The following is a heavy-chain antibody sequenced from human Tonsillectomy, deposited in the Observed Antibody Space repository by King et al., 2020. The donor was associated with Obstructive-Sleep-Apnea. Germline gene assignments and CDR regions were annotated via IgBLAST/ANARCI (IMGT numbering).Heavy chain of an antibody. V-gene: IGHV3-30*18. CDR3: AKVSSSRGGNWFDP. J-gene: IGHJ5*02. CDR1: GFTFSSYG. Sequence: QLVQSGGGVVQPGRSLRLSCAASGFTFSSYGMHWGRQAPGKGLEWVAVISYDGSNKYYADSVKGRFTISRDNSKNTLYLQMNSLRAEDTAVYYCAKVSSSRGGNWFDPWGQGTLVTVSS. CDR2: ISYDGSNK. D-gene: IGHD6-13*01.